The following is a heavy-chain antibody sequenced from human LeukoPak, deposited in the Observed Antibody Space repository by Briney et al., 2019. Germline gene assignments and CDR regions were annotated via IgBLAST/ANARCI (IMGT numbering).Heavy chain of an antibody. V-gene: IGHV3-9*01. CDR3: AKDSGLFWGYSSGNWLDP. J-gene: IGHJ5*02. D-gene: IGHD3-16*01. CDR2: ISWNSGSI. CDR1: GFTFDDYA. Sequence: GRSLRLSCAASGFTFDDYAMHWVRQAPGKGLEWVSGISWNSGSIGYADSVKGRFTISRDNAKNSLYLQMNSLRAEDTALYYCAKDSGLFWGYSSGNWLDPWGQGTLVTVSS.